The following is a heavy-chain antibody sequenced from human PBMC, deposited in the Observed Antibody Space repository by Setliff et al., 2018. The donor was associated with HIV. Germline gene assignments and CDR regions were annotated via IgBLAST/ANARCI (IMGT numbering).Heavy chain of an antibody. J-gene: IGHJ3*01. CDR1: GYTFTDFG. Sequence: RASVKVSCKASGYTFTDFGLSWVRQAPGQGLEWMGWISNNNDNTDYAQDLQGRVTLTTDTSTATAYLELRSLRSDGTAVYYCARSGESFTTHFDAWGQGTMVTVSS. D-gene: IGHD4-4*01. V-gene: IGHV1-18*04. CDR2: ISNNNDNT. CDR3: ARSGESFTTHFDA.